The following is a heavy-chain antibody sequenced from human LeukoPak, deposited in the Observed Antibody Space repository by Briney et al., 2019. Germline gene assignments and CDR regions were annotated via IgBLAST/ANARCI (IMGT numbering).Heavy chain of an antibody. CDR3: ARGRGIQLWLVPTVY. CDR1: GFTFSSYA. Sequence: HSGGSLRLSCAASGFTFSSYAMHWVRQAPGKGLEWVAVISYDGSNKYYADSVKGRFTISRDNSKNTLYLQMNSLRAEDTAVYYCARGRGIQLWLVPTVYWGQGTLVTVSS. D-gene: IGHD5-18*01. J-gene: IGHJ4*02. V-gene: IGHV3-30-3*01. CDR2: ISYDGSNK.